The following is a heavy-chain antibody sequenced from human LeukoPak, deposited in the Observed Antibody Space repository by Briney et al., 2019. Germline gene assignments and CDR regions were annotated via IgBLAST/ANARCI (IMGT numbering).Heavy chain of an antibody. Sequence: GRSLRLSCAASGFTFSSCGMHWVRQAPRKGLEGVAVISYYGSNKYYEDSVKGRFTISRDNSKNALYLQMNSLRAGDTAVYYCAKDRGCCCGGSCYGMDVWGKGTTVTVSS. CDR3: AKDRGCCCGGSCYGMDV. V-gene: IGHV3-30*18. J-gene: IGHJ6*04. CDR2: ISYYGSNK. CDR1: GFTFSSCG. D-gene: IGHD2-15*01.